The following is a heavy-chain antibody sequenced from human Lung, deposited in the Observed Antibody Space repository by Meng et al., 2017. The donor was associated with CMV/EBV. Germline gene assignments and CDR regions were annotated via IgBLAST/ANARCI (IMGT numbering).Heavy chain of an antibody. J-gene: IGHJ4*02. Sequence: GGSLRLSCAASGFSFDNHGMHWVRQTPGKGLEWVAFIRHDGTTKFYGDSVKGRFTISRDNSKNTVYLQMNSLRPEETAVYYCAKDLLLFGGANAYFASWGKGPRVTVSS. CDR3: AKDLLLFGGANAYFAS. V-gene: IGHV3-30*02. CDR2: IRHDGTTK. CDR1: GFSFDNHG. D-gene: IGHD3-16*01.